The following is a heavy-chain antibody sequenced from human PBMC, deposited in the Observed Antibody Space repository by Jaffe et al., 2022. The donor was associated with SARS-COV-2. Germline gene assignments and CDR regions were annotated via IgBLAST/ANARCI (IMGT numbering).Heavy chain of an antibody. CDR3: ARGRGYSGYDGEKWFDP. CDR1: GGSISSYY. CDR2: IYYSGST. Sequence: QVQLQESGPGLVKPSETLSLTCTVSGGSISSYYWSWIRQPPGKGLEWIGYIYYSGSTNYNPSLKSRVTISVDTSKNQFSLKLSSVTAADTAVYYCARGRGYSGYDGEKWFDPWGQGTLVTVSS. D-gene: IGHD5-12*01. J-gene: IGHJ5*02. V-gene: IGHV4-59*01.